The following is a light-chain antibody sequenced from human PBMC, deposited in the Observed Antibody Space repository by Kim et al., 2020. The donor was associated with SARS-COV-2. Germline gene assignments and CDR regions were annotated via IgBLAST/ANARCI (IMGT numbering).Light chain of an antibody. Sequence: LSPGERATLSCRASHSVDSRHLAWHQQKPGQAPRVLIFDASTRASGIPDRFSGSGSGTDFTLTISRLEPEDSAVYYCQYYGGSPYTFGQGTKLEI. J-gene: IGKJ2*01. CDR3: QYYGGSPYT. CDR1: HSVDSRH. CDR2: DAS. V-gene: IGKV3-20*01.